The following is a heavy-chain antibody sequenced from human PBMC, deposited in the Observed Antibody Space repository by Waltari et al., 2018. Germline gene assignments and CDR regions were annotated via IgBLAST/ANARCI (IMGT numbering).Heavy chain of an antibody. CDR3: ARIGYGGKGPFALQH. Sequence: QVQLQQWGAGLLKPSETLSLTCAVYGGSFSGYYWSWIRQPPGKGLEWIGEINHSGSTNYTPSLKSLVTISVDTSKNQFSLKLSSVTAADTAVYYCARIGYGGKGPFALQHWGQGTLVTVSS. CDR2: INHSGST. V-gene: IGHV4-34*01. D-gene: IGHD4-17*01. J-gene: IGHJ1*01. CDR1: GGSFSGYY.